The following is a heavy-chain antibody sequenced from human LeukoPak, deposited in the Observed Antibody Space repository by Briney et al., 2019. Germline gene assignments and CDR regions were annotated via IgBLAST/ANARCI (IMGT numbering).Heavy chain of an antibody. Sequence: SETLSLTCAVYGGSFSAYYWSWVRQSPGKGLEWIAEINHRGDTNYNPSVKSRVTISVDTSKNQFSLKVTSLTAADAAIYYCARGPTISETGYFDYWGQGTLVTVSS. CDR3: ARGPTISETGYFDY. CDR2: INHRGDT. CDR1: GGSFSAYY. V-gene: IGHV4-34*01. D-gene: IGHD1-1*01. J-gene: IGHJ4*03.